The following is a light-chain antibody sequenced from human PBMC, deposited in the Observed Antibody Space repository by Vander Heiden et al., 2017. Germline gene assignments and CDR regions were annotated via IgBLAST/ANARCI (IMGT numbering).Light chain of an antibody. CDR1: SSNIGSNT. Sequence: QSVLTQPPSASGTPGQWVSISCSGSSSNIGSNTVNWYQHLPGTAPRLLISANNQRPSGDPDRFSGSKSGTSAALAIGGLQSEDEADYYCAAWDGSLNVVLFGGGTKVTVL. CDR3: AAWDGSLNVVL. J-gene: IGLJ2*01. CDR2: ANN. V-gene: IGLV1-44*01.